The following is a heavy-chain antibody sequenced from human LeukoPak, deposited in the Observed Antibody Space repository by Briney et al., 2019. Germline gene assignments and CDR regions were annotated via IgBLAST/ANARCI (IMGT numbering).Heavy chain of an antibody. V-gene: IGHV3-9*01. CDR3: AKAGDSGYSSGWYPPYGFDI. D-gene: IGHD6-19*01. CDR2: ISWNGGRI. CDR1: KFTFDDYA. Sequence: GRSLRLSCAASKFTFDDYAMHWVRQAPGKGLEWVSGISWNGGRIGYADSVKGRFTISRDNAKNSLYLQMNSLRPEDTAFYYCAKAGDSGYSSGWYPPYGFDIWGQGTMVTVSS. J-gene: IGHJ3*02.